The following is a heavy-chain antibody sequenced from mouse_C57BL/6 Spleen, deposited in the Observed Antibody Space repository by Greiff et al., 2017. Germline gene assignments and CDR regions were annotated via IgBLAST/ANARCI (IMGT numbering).Heavy chain of an antibody. V-gene: IGHV3-6*01. J-gene: IGHJ1*03. CDR1: GYSITSGYY. Sequence: EVQLQQSGPGLVKPSQSLSLTCSVTGYSITSGYYWNWIRQFPGNKLAWMGYISYDGSNNYNPSLKNRISITRDTSKNQFFLKLNSVTTEDTATYYCARELRGYFDVWGTGTTVTVSS. D-gene: IGHD1-1*01. CDR3: ARELRGYFDV. CDR2: ISYDGSN.